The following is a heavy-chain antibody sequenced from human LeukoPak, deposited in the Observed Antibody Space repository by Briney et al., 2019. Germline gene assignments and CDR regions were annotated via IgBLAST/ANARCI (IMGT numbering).Heavy chain of an antibody. CDR3: AKDQAAPAGY. D-gene: IGHD6-13*01. CDR2: ISGTGGST. J-gene: IGHJ4*02. Sequence: EWISTISGTGGSTYYADSVKGRFTISRDNSKNTLSLQMNSLRAEDTAVYYCAKDQAAPAGYWGQGTLVTVSS. V-gene: IGHV3-23*01.